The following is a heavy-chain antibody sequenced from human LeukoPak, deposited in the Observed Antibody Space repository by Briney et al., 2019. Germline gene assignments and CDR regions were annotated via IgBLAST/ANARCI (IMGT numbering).Heavy chain of an antibody. CDR3: ARMRDVVVPAALDC. Sequence: SQTLSLTCIVSGGSISSGDYYWSWIRQPPGRGLEWIGYIYYSGSTYYNPSLKSRVTISVDTSKNQFSLKLSSVTAADTAVYYCARMRDVVVPAALDCWGQGTLVTVSS. V-gene: IGHV4-30-4*08. CDR1: GGSISSGDYY. J-gene: IGHJ4*02. D-gene: IGHD2-2*01. CDR2: IYYSGST.